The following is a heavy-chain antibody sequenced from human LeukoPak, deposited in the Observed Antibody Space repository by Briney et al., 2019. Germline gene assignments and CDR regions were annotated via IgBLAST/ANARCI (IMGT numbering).Heavy chain of an antibody. Sequence: GESLRLSCAASGFTFNSYAMSWVRQAPEKGLEWVATISGSGGGTYYADSVKGRFTISRDDSKNTLYLQMNSLRAEDTAVYYCAKDLGRYRNNYFDYSGQGTLVTVSS. CDR3: AKDLGRYRNNYFDY. CDR2: ISGSGGGT. D-gene: IGHD1-26*01. J-gene: IGHJ4*02. V-gene: IGHV3-23*01. CDR1: GFTFNSYA.